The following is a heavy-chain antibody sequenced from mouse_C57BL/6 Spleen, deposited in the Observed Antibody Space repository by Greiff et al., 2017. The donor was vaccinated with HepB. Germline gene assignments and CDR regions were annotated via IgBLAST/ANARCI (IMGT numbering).Heavy chain of an antibody. D-gene: IGHD2-13*01. CDR3: SSVERTTDVYYFDY. J-gene: IGHJ2*01. CDR1: GYTFTSYW. CDR2: IDPNSGGT. Sequence: QVQLKQSGAELVKPGASVKLSCKASGYTFTSYWMHWVKQRTGRGLEWIGRIDPNSGGTKYNEKFKSKATLTVDKPSTTAYMQHSSLTSEDSAVYYCSSVERTTDVYYFDYWGQGTTLTVSS. V-gene: IGHV1-72*01.